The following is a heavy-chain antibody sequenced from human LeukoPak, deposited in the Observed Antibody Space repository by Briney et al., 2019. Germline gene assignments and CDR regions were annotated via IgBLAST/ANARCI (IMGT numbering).Heavy chain of an antibody. CDR1: GGTFSSYA. V-gene: IGHV1-69*01. J-gene: IGHJ3*02. D-gene: IGHD6-6*01. Sequence: GGSLRLSCAASGGTFSSYAISWVRQAPGQGLEWMGGIIPIFGSANYAQKFQGRVTITADESTSTAYMELSSLRSEDTAVYYCARSIIAIRLANSNYAFDIWGQGTMVTVSS. CDR2: IIPIFGSA. CDR3: ARSIIAIRLANSNYAFDI.